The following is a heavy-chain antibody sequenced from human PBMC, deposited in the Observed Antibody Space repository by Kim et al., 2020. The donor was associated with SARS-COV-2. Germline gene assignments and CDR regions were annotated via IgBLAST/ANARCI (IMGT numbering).Heavy chain of an antibody. Sequence: GGSLRLSCAASGFIFSSYWMHWVRQAPGKGLVWVSRINIDGSSTSYADSVKGRFTISRDNAKNTLYLQMNSLRAEDTAVYYCARRQLVDYWGQGTLVTVSS. J-gene: IGHJ4*02. CDR1: GFIFSSYW. CDR3: ARRQLVDY. CDR2: INIDGSST. V-gene: IGHV3-74*01. D-gene: IGHD5-18*01.